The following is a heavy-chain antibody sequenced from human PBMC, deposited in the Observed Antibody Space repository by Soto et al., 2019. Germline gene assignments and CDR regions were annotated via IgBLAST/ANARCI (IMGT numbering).Heavy chain of an antibody. J-gene: IGHJ1*01. CDR1: GYTFTSYY. D-gene: IGHD3-22*01. V-gene: IGHV1-46*01. Sequence: ASVKVSCKASGYTFTSYYMHWVRQAPGQGLEWMGIINPSGGSTSYAQKFQGRVTMTRDTSTSTVYMELGSLRSEDTAVYYCARVNYYDSSGYYRSEYFQHWGQGTLVTVSS. CDR2: INPSGGST. CDR3: ARVNYYDSSGYYRSEYFQH.